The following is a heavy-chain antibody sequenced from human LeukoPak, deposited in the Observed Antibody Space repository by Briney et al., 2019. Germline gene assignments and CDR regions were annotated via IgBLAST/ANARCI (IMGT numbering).Heavy chain of an antibody. CDR3: ARPKSSGWWPFDY. Sequence: SETLSLTCTVSGGSISRSNYYWAWIRQPPGKGLEWIGSIFYSGSTYYNPSLKSRVTISVDTSKNQFSLELSSVTAADTAVYYRARPKSSGWWPFDYWGQGTLVTVSS. CDR1: GGSISRSNYY. J-gene: IGHJ4*02. CDR2: IFYSGST. D-gene: IGHD6-19*01. V-gene: IGHV4-39*01.